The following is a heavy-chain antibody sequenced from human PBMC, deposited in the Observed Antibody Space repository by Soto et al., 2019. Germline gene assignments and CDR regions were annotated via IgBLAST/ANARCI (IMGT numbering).Heavy chain of an antibody. Sequence: PGGSLRLSCAASGFTFSSYAMIWVRQAPGKGLEWVSAISGSGGSTYYADSVKGRFTISRDNSKNTLYLQMNSLRAEDTAVYYCAKGYGYDFWSGYFDYWGQGTLVTVSS. D-gene: IGHD3-3*01. J-gene: IGHJ4*02. V-gene: IGHV3-23*01. CDR2: ISGSGGST. CDR1: GFTFSSYA. CDR3: AKGYGYDFWSGYFDY.